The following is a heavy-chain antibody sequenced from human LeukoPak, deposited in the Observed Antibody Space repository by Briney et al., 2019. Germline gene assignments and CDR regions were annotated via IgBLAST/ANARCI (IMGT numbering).Heavy chain of an antibody. CDR3: AREAGGSYEIGY. CDR2: IYYSGST. V-gene: IGHV4-59*01. CDR1: GGSISRYY. Sequence: SETLSLTCTISGGSISRYYWTWIRQPPGKGLEWIGYIYYSGSTKYNPSLKSRVTISLDTSKNQFSLRLSSVTAADTAVYYCAREAGGSYEIGYWGQGTLVTVSS. D-gene: IGHD1-26*01. J-gene: IGHJ4*02.